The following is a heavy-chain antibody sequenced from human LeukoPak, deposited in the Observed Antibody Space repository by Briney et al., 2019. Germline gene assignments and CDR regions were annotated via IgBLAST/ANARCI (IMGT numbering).Heavy chain of an antibody. CDR3: ARELYYYDSSGPGY. V-gene: IGHV3-48*01. J-gene: IGHJ4*02. Sequence: GGSLRLSCAASGFTFSSYAMHWVRQAPGKELEWVSYISSSSSTIYYADSVKGRFTISRDNAKNSLYLQMNSLRAEDTAVYYCARELYYYDSSGPGYWGQGTLATVSS. D-gene: IGHD3-22*01. CDR1: GFTFSSYA. CDR2: ISSSSSTI.